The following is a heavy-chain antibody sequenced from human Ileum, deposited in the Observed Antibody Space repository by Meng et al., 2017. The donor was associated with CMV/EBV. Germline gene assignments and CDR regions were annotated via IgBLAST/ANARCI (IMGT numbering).Heavy chain of an antibody. J-gene: IGHJ4*02. V-gene: IGHV1-2*02. Sequence: ASVKVSCKASGYTFTGYYMHWVRQAPGQGLEWMGWINPNSGGTNYAQKFQGRVTMTRDTSISTAYMELSRLRSDDTAVYYCARGYCSSTSCYVLFDYWGQGTQVTVSS. D-gene: IGHD2-2*01. CDR2: INPNSGGT. CDR3: ARGYCSSTSCYVLFDY. CDR1: GYTFTGYY.